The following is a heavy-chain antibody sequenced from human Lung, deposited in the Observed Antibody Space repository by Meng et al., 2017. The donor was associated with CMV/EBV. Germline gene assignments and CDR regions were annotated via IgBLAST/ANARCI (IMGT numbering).Heavy chain of an antibody. V-gene: IGHV4-39*01. CDR3: ARHHTYYFASGPNYYFDY. J-gene: IGHJ4*02. CDR2: LYYSGST. Sequence: SETLSLXXTVSGGSISSTYYYWGWIRQPPGRGLEWIGSLYYSGSTYYNPSLKSRVTVSVDTSKNQFSLKLTSVTAADTAIYYCARHHTYYFASGPNYYFDYWGQGXLVPSPQ. CDR1: GGSISSTYYY. D-gene: IGHD3-10*01.